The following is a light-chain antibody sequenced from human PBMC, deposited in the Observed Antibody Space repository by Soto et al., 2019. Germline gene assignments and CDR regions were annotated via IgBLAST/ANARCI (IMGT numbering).Light chain of an antibody. CDR3: CSDAGSSTSLWV. J-gene: IGLJ3*02. Sequence: QSALTQPASVSGSPGQSITISCTGTSSDVGSYNLVSWYQQHPGKAPKLMIYEVSKRPSGVSNRFSGSKSGNTASLTISGLQAEDEADYYCCSDAGSSTSLWVFGGGTKVTVL. V-gene: IGLV2-23*02. CDR1: SSDVGSYNL. CDR2: EVS.